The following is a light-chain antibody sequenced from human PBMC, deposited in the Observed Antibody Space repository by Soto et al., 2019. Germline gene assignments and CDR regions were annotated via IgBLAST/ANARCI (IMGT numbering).Light chain of an antibody. CDR1: QSVGTL. Sequence: EIVLTQSPATLSLSPGERATLSCRASQSVGTLLTWYQQKPGQAPRLLISEASNRATGIPARFSGSGSGTDFTLTINNLETEDFAIYYCQQHRDWPPLTFGGGTKVEIK. J-gene: IGKJ4*01. CDR2: EAS. CDR3: QQHRDWPPLT. V-gene: IGKV3-11*01.